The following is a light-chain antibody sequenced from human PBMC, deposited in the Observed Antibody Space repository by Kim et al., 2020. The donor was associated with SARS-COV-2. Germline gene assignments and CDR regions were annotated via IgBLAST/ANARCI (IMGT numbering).Light chain of an antibody. CDR2: AAS. CDR3: QQSYSNPFT. CDR1: QRISTY. Sequence: ASVADRLPLTCRASQRISTYLNWYQQKPRKAPNLLIYAASSLQSGVPSRFSGSGSGTDFTLTISSLQPEDFAIYYCQQSYSNPFTFGGGTKVDIK. J-gene: IGKJ4*01. V-gene: IGKV1-39*01.